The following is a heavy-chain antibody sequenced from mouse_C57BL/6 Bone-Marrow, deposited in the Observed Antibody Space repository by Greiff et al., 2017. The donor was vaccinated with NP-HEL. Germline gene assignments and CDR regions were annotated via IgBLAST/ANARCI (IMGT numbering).Heavy chain of an antibody. D-gene: IGHD2-3*01. V-gene: IGHV1-20*01. J-gene: IGHJ3*01. CDR2: INPYNGDT. CDR1: GYSFTGYF. Sequence: VQLKQSGPELVKPGDSVKISCKASGYSFTGYFMNWVMQSHGKSLEWIGRINPYNGDTFYNQKFKGKATLTVDKSSSTAHMELRSLTSEDSAVEDCGRRGGYYGAWYAGWGKGTLVTVS. CDR3: GRRGGYYGAWYAG.